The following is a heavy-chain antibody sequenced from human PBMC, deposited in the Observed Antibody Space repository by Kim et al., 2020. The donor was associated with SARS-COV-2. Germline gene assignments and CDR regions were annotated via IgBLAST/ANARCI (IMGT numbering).Heavy chain of an antibody. CDR3: AREGTNEYSSSSAAFDI. CDR2: ISAYNGNT. D-gene: IGHD6-6*01. V-gene: IGHV1-18*04. CDR1: GYTFTSYG. Sequence: ASVKVSCKASGYTFTSYGISWVRQAPGQGLEWMGWISAYNGNTNYAQKLQGRVTMTTDTSTSTAYMELRSLRSDDTAVYYCAREGTNEYSSSSAAFDIWGQGTMVTVSS. J-gene: IGHJ3*02.